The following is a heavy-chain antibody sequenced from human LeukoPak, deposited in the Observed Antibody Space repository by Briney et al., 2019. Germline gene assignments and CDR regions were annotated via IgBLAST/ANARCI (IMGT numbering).Heavy chain of an antibody. Sequence: GGSLRLSCAASGFTFSSHWMTWVRQAPGKGLEFVATLNQDGNVWNYVDSVRGRFTISRDNAKNSVHLQLNSLRVEDTAVYYCARDWGWTTFDSWGQGTLVAVSS. J-gene: IGHJ4*02. D-gene: IGHD3-16*01. CDR2: LNQDGNVW. V-gene: IGHV3-7*01. CDR3: ARDWGWTTFDS. CDR1: GFTFSSHW.